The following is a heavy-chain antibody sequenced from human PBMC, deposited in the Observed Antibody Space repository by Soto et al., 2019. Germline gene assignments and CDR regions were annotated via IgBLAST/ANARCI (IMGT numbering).Heavy chain of an antibody. Sequence: QITLKESGPTLVKSTQTLTLTCTFSGFSLSTSEVGVGWIRQPPGKALQWLALIYWDDDKRYSPSLKSRLTITKDTSKKQVVLTMTNMDPVDTATYYCAHAPGIAVTTNWFDPWGQGILVTVSS. J-gene: IGHJ5*02. D-gene: IGHD6-19*01. V-gene: IGHV2-5*02. CDR2: IYWDDDK. CDR3: AHAPGIAVTTNWFDP. CDR1: GFSLSTSEVG.